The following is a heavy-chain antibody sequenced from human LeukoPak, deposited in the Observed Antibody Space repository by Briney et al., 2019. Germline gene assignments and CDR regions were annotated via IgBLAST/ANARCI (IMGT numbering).Heavy chain of an antibody. V-gene: IGHV4-39*01. CDR3: ARHLGYCSGGSCSPFNYFDY. CDR2: IYYSGST. Sequence: SETLSLTCTVSGGSISSSGYYWGWIRQPPGKGLEWIGSIYYSGSTYYNPSLKSRVTISVDTSKNQFSLKLSSVTAADTAVYYCARHLGYCSGGSCSPFNYFDYWGQGTLVTVSS. D-gene: IGHD2-15*01. CDR1: GGSISSSGYY. J-gene: IGHJ4*02.